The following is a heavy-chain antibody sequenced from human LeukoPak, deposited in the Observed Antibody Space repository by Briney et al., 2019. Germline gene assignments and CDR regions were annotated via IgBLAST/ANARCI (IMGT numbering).Heavy chain of an antibody. CDR3: ASGDYGDFSRFDF. CDR2: IYYSGST. J-gene: IGHJ4*02. V-gene: IGHV4-39*01. CDR1: GGSISSSSYY. D-gene: IGHD4-17*01. Sequence: ASETLSLTCTVSGGSISSSSYYWGWIRQPPGKGVEGIGSIYYSGSTYYNPSLKSRVTISVDTSKNQFSLKLSSVTAADTAVYYCASGDYGDFSRFDFWGQGTLVTVSS.